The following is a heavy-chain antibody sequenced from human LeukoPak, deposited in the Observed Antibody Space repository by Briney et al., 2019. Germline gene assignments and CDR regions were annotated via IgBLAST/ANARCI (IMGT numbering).Heavy chain of an antibody. CDR2: ISSSGSYI. D-gene: IGHD3-10*01. J-gene: IGHJ4*02. Sequence: PGGSLRLSCSASGFAFSAYAMHWVRQAPGKGLEWVSSISSSGSYIYYTDSVKGRFTISRDNAKNSLYLQMNSLGAEDTAVYYCATDYYASGSLSYWGQGTLVTVSS. V-gene: IGHV3-21*01. CDR1: GFAFSAYA. CDR3: ATDYYASGSLSY.